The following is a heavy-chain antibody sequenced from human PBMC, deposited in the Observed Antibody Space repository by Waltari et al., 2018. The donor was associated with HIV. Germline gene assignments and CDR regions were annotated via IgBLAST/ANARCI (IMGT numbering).Heavy chain of an antibody. D-gene: IGHD6-13*01. CDR2: IHSSGGT. CDR1: GFPVSCVY. Sequence: EVQLVESGGGLIQPGGSLRLSCAASGFPVSCVYMSWVRAAPGKGLEWVSVIHSSGGTNYADSVKGRFTISRDNSKNTLYLQMNSLGAEDTAVYYCARDTTVVGTRYFDYWGRGTLVTVSS. CDR3: ARDTTVVGTRYFDY. V-gene: IGHV3-53*01. J-gene: IGHJ4*02.